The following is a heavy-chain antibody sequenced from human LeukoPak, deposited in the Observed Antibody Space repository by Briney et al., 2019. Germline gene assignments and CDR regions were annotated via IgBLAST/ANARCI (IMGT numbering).Heavy chain of an antibody. CDR3: ARDVGGYCSGGSCWPFDY. CDR1: GFIVSGKY. D-gene: IGHD2-15*01. V-gene: IGHV3-21*01. CDR2: ISSSSSYI. Sequence: GGSLRLSCAASGFIVSGKYMSWVRQAPGKGLEWVSSISSSSSYIYYADSVKGRFTISRDNAKNSLYLQMNSLRAEDTAVYYCARDVGGYCSGGSCWPFDYWGQGTLVTVSS. J-gene: IGHJ4*02.